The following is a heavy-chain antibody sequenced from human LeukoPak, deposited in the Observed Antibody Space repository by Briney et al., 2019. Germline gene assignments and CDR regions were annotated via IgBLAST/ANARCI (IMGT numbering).Heavy chain of an antibody. CDR2: IYYSGST. V-gene: IGHV4-30-4*01. D-gene: IGHD4-17*01. J-gene: IGHJ6*02. Sequence: SETLSLTCAVYGGSFSGYYWSWIRQPPGKGLEWIGYIYYSGSTYYNPSLKSRVTISVDTSKNQFSLKLSSVTAADTAVYYCARLRVYGYGMDVWGQGTTVTVSS. CDR3: ARLRVYGYGMDV. CDR1: GGSFSGYY.